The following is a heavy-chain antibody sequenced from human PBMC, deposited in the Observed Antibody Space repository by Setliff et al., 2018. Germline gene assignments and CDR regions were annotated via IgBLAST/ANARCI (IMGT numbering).Heavy chain of an antibody. V-gene: IGHV3-15*01. CDR2: IKSKTDGGTT. CDR3: TTDSGSYGYNYFDY. D-gene: IGHD3-16*01. CDR1: GFTFSNAW. J-gene: IGHJ4*02. Sequence: LRLSCAASGFTFSNAWMSWVRQAPGKGLEWVGRIKSKTDGGTTDYAAPVKGRFTISRDDSKNTLYLQMNSLKTEDTAVYYCTTDSGSYGYNYFDYWGQGTLVTVSS.